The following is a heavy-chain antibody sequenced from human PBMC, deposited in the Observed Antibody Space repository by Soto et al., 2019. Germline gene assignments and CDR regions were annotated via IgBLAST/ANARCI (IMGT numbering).Heavy chain of an antibody. J-gene: IGHJ4*02. V-gene: IGHV1-3*01. Sequence: ASVKVCCKASGYTFNSYDMQWVRQETGQRLEWMGWINAGNGNTKYSQKFQGRVTITRDTSASTAYMELSSLRSEDTAVYYCAREGIAVAATLNDYWGQGTLVTVSS. CDR1: GYTFNSYD. CDR2: INAGNGNT. CDR3: AREGIAVAATLNDY. D-gene: IGHD6-19*01.